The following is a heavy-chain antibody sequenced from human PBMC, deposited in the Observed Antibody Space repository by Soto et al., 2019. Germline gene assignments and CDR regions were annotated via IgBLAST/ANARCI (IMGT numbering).Heavy chain of an antibody. CDR3: ARAGGWNNYFGLDI. CDR2: VSHNGSM. J-gene: IGHJ6*02. Sequence: QVQLQQWGAGLLKPSETLSLTCALYGGSFSGFYWSWIRQPPGKGLEWIGEVSHNGSMNYNASLKSRVTISLDTSKNQFYLKLSSVTAADTAIYYCARAGGWNNYFGLDIWGQGTTVTVSS. CDR1: GGSFSGFY. V-gene: IGHV4-34*01. D-gene: IGHD1-1*01.